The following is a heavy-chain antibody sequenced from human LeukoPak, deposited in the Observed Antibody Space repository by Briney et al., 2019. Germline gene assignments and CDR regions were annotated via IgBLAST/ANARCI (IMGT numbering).Heavy chain of an antibody. CDR2: LRHDGINK. CDR3: AKDPSSESTNWFDP. D-gene: IGHD3-22*01. CDR1: GFIFTNYA. J-gene: IGHJ5*02. V-gene: IGHV3-30*02. Sequence: GGSLRLSCAASGFIFTNYAMHWVRPAPGKGLEWVAFLRHDGINKYHADSVKGRFTISRDNSKNSLYLQMNGLRTDDTAVYYCAKDPSSESTNWFDPWGQGTLVTVSS.